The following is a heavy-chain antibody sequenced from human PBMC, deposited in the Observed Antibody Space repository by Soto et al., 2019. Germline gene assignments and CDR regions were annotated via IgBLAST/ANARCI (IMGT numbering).Heavy chain of an antibody. Sequence: QLQLQESGPGLVKPSETLSLTCTVSGGSISSSSYYWGWIRQPAGKGLEWIGSIYYSGSTYYNPSLKSRVTISVDTSKNQFSLKLSSVTAADTAVYYCARDYSDYYYMDVWGKGTTATVSS. D-gene: IGHD4-4*01. CDR1: GGSISSSSYY. V-gene: IGHV4-39*01. J-gene: IGHJ6*03. CDR3: ARDYSDYYYMDV. CDR2: IYYSGST.